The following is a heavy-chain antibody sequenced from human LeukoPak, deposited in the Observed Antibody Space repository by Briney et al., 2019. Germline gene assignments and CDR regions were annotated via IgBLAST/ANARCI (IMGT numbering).Heavy chain of an antibody. CDR2: VNPNSGGT. CDR3: AREGVDTAMVTEYYFDY. J-gene: IGHJ4*02. V-gene: IGHV1-2*02. Sequence: ASVKVSCKASGYTFTGYYIHWVRQAPGQGLEWMGRVNPNSGGTDYAQKFQGRVTMTRDTSISTAYMELSRLRSDDTAVYYCAREGVDTAMVTEYYFDYWGQGTLVTVSS. D-gene: IGHD5-18*01. CDR1: GYTFTGYY.